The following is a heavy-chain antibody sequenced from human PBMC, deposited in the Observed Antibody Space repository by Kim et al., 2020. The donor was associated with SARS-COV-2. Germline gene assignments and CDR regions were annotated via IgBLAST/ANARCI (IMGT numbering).Heavy chain of an antibody. CDR3: ARAPRRIITIFGVVTHFDY. D-gene: IGHD3-3*01. J-gene: IGHJ4*02. CDR2: IYYSGST. V-gene: IGHV4-31*03. Sequence: SETLSLTCTVSGGSISSGGYYWSSIRQHPGKGLEWIGYIYYSGSTYYNPSLKSRVTISVDTSKNQFSLKLSSVTAADTAVYYCARAPRRIITIFGVVTHFDYWGQGTLVTVSS. CDR1: GGSISSGGYY.